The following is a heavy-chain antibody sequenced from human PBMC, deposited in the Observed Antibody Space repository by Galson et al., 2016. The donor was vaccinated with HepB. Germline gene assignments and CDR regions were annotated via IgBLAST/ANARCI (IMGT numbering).Heavy chain of an antibody. V-gene: IGHV6-1*01. J-gene: IGHJ4*02. CDR3: ARDGASAGARMLVS. Sequence: CAISGDSVSSNSAAWSWVRQSPSRGLEWLGRTFYRSKWYSDYSASVKGRITFNADTSKNQFSLQLDSVTPEDTAVYYCARDGASAGARMLVSWGQGVLVTVSS. D-gene: IGHD6-13*01. CDR1: GDSVSSNSAA. CDR2: TFYRSKWYS.